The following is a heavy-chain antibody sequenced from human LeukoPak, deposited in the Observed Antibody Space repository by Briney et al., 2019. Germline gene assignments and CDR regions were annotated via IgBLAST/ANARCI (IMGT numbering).Heavy chain of an antibody. CDR1: GGSISRSSYY. CDR3: ARDLASSDDAFDI. D-gene: IGHD6-6*01. Sequence: SEALSLTCTVSGGSISRSSYYWGWIRQPPGKGLEWIGGIYYSGSTYYNPSLKSRVTISVDTSKNQFSLKLSSVTAADTAVYYCARDLASSDDAFDIWGQGTMVTVSS. J-gene: IGHJ3*02. CDR2: IYYSGST. V-gene: IGHV4-39*07.